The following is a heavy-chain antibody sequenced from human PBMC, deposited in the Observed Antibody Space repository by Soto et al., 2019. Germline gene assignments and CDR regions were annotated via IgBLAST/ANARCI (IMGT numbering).Heavy chain of an antibody. CDR2: ISGSGGST. Sequence: GGSLRLSCAASGFTFSSYAMSWVRQAPGKGLEWVSAISGSGGSTYYADSVKGRFTISRDNSKNTLYLQMNSLRAEDTAVYYCAKEFGLSLKDYIWGSYLPYFDYWGQGTLVTVSS. CDR1: GFTFSSYA. J-gene: IGHJ4*02. V-gene: IGHV3-23*01. CDR3: AKEFGLSLKDYIWGSYLPYFDY. D-gene: IGHD3-16*01.